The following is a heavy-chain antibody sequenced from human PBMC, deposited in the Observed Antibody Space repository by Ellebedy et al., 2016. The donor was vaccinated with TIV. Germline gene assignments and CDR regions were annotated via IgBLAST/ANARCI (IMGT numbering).Heavy chain of an antibody. Sequence: SETLSLXCTVSGGSISSYYWSWIRQPPGKGLEWIGYIYYSGSTNYNPSLKSRVTISVDTSKNQFSLKLSSVTAADTAVYYCAGTVVPAAIGYYYYGMDVWGQGTTVTVSS. J-gene: IGHJ6*02. V-gene: IGHV4-59*01. CDR2: IYYSGST. CDR1: GGSISSYY. CDR3: AGTVVPAAIGYYYYGMDV. D-gene: IGHD2-2*02.